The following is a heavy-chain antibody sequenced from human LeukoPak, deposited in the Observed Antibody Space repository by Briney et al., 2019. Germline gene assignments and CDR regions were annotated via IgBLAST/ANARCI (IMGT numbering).Heavy chain of an antibody. CDR2: INHSGST. J-gene: IGHJ6*02. Sequence: SETLSLTCAVYGGSFSGYYWSWIRQPPGKGLEWIGEINHSGSTNYNPSLKSRVTISVDTSKNQFSLKLSSVTAADTAVYYCARASRGYDIVVVPAALYHYGMDVWGQGTTVTVSS. CDR3: ARASRGYDIVVVPAALYHYGMDV. D-gene: IGHD2-2*01. V-gene: IGHV4-34*01. CDR1: GGSFSGYY.